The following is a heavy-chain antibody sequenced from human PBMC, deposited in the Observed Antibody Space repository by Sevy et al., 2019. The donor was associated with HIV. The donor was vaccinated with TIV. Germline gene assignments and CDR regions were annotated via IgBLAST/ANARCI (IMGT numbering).Heavy chain of an antibody. CDR3: ARDQPIVVVPATLYGMDV. J-gene: IGHJ6*02. Sequence: GGSLRLSCAASGFTFSSYSMNWVRQAPGKGLEWVSSISSSSSYLYYADSVKGRFTISRDNAKNSLYLQMNSLRAEDTAVYYCARDQPIVVVPATLYGMDVWGQGTTVTVSS. D-gene: IGHD2-2*01. V-gene: IGHV3-21*01. CDR2: ISSSSSYL. CDR1: GFTFSSYS.